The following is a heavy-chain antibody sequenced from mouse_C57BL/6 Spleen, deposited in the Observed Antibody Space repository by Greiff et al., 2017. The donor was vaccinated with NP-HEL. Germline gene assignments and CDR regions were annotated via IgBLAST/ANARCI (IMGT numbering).Heavy chain of an antibody. D-gene: IGHD1-1*01. V-gene: IGHV1-69*01. J-gene: IGHJ2*01. CDR2: IDPSDSYT. CDR1: GYTFTSYW. CDR3: AILLRSYYFDY. Sequence: VQLQQSGAELVMPGASVKLSCKASGYTFTSYWMHWVKQRPGQGLEWIGEIDPSDSYTNYNQKFKGKSTLTVDKSSSTAYMQLRSLTSEDSAVYYCAILLRSYYFDYWGQGTTLTVSS.